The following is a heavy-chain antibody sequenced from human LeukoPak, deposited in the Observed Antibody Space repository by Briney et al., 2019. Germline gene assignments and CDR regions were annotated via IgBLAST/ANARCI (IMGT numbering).Heavy chain of an antibody. CDR2: ISYDGSNK. CDR1: GFTFSSYA. CDR3: ARVESSGRYAFDI. J-gene: IGHJ3*02. D-gene: IGHD6-19*01. V-gene: IGHV3-30-3*01. Sequence: GGSLRLSCAASGFTFSSYAMHWVRQAPGKGLEWVAVISYDGSNKYYADSVKGRFTISRDNSKNTLYLQGNSLRAEDTAVYYCARVESSGRYAFDIWGQGTMVTVSS.